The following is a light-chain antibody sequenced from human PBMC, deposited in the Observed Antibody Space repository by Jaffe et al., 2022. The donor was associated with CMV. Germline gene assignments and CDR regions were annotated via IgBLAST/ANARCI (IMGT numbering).Light chain of an antibody. CDR3: CSYANSKGI. V-gene: IGLV2-23*02. CDR2: EVT. Sequence: QSALTQPASVSGSPGQSITISCTGTSSDVGRYNLVSWYQQHPGKVPKLMIYEVTKRPSGVSNRFSGSKSGNTASLTISGLRAEDEADYYCCSYANSKGIFGGGTKLTVL. J-gene: IGLJ2*01. CDR1: SSDVGRYNL.